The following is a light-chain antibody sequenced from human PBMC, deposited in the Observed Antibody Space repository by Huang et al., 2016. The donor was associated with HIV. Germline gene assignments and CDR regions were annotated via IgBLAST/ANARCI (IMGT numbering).Light chain of an antibody. V-gene: IGKV1-NL1*01. J-gene: IGKJ2*01. Sequence: DIQMTQSPSSLPASIGARVTITCRAIQGIANSVVWYQQRPGKAPQLLLYAAYGLLCRVPSRFSGSGFGTDYTLTISRLQPEDFATYYCQHCYSTPPAFGQGTKLEIK. CDR1: QGIANS. CDR3: QHCYSTPPA. CDR2: AAY.